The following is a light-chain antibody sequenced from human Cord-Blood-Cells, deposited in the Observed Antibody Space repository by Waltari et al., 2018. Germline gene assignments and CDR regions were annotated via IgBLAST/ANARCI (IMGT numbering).Light chain of an antibody. CDR2: AAS. CDR1: QGISSY. Sequence: AIRMTQSTSSFSASTGDRVTITCRASQGISSYLAWYQQKPGKAPKLLIYAASTLQSGVPSRFSGSGSGTDFTLTISCLQSEDFATYYCQQYYSYPFPFGPGTKVDIK. CDR3: QQYYSYPFP. V-gene: IGKV1-8*01. J-gene: IGKJ3*01.